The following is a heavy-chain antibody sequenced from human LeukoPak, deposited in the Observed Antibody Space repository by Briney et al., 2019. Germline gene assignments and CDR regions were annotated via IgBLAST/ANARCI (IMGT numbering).Heavy chain of an antibody. J-gene: IGHJ4*02. Sequence: SETLSLTCVVSGSSISSGNYWGWIRQPPGKGLQWIGSIYHSETTFYNPSLTSRVVMSVDTSKNQFSLRLNSMAVADTAVYYCARLELGSCIDGGCSHYFPYWGQGILVTVSS. CDR2: IYHSETT. CDR3: ARLELGSCIDGGCSHYFPY. CDR1: GSSISSGNY. D-gene: IGHD2-8*01. V-gene: IGHV4-38-2*01.